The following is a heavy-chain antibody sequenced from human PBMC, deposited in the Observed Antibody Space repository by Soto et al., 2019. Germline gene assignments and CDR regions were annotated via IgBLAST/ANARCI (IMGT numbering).Heavy chain of an antibody. J-gene: IGHJ5*01. CDR1: GDSVSSNRAA. D-gene: IGHD3-10*01. CDR3: ARDPGTDFAGMLDS. CDR2: TYRSKWYY. Sequence: QLQQSGPGLVKPSQTLSLTCAISGDSVSSNRAAWNWIRQSPSRGLEWLGRTYRSKWYYDYAVSVKSRITINPDTAKNQFSLQLNSVTPEDTAVYYCARDPGTDFAGMLDSWGQGTLVTVSS. V-gene: IGHV6-1*01.